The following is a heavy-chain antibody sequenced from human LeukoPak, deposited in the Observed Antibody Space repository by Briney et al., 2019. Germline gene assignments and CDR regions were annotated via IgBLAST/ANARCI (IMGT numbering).Heavy chain of an antibody. Sequence: SETLSLTCAVYGGSISSYYWSWIRQPPGKGLEWIGYINNSGSTNYNPSLKSRVTISVDTSKNQCSLKLSSVTAADTAVYYCARGWIAGVAATFFDYWGQGTLVTVSS. CDR1: GGSISSYY. D-gene: IGHD6-13*01. CDR2: INNSGST. J-gene: IGHJ4*02. CDR3: ARGWIAGVAATFFDY. V-gene: IGHV4-34*01.